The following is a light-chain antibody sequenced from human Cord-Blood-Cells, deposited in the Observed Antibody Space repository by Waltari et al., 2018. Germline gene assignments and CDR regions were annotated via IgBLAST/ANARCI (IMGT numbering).Light chain of an antibody. CDR3: QQYNSYSAT. V-gene: IGKV1-5*03. CDR2: KAS. Sequence: DIQMTQSPSTLSASVGDRVTITCRASQSISSWLAWYQQKPGKAPKLLIYKASSLESGVPSRFSGSGSRTEFTLTISSLQPDDFATYYCQQYNSYSATFGGGTKVEIK. CDR1: QSISSW. J-gene: IGKJ4*01.